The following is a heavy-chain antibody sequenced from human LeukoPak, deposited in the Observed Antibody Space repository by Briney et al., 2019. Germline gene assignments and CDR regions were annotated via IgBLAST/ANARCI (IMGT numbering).Heavy chain of an antibody. Sequence: GGSLRLSCAASGFTFSSYSMNWVRQAPGKGLEWVSSISSSSSYIYYADSVKGRFTISRDNAKNSLYLQMNSLRAEDTAVYYLARDRPPRASGSYSHWGQGTLVTVSS. V-gene: IGHV3-21*01. J-gene: IGHJ4*02. CDR2: ISSSSSYI. CDR3: ARDRPPRASGSYSH. D-gene: IGHD1-26*01. CDR1: GFTFSSYS.